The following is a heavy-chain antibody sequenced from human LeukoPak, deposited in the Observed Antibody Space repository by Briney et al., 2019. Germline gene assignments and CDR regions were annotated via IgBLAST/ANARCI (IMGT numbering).Heavy chain of an antibody. Sequence: GGSLRLSCAGSGFAFGTYAMSWVRQAPGMGLEWVSSISADGQVTYYADFVEGRFTVSRDNSKSTLYLQLNSLRAEDTATYYCARDPYNTILYRLAHRGQGTLVTVSS. J-gene: IGHJ4*02. V-gene: IGHV3-23*01. CDR3: ARDPYNTILYRLAH. CDR2: ISADGQVT. CDR1: GFAFGTYA. D-gene: IGHD3-10*01.